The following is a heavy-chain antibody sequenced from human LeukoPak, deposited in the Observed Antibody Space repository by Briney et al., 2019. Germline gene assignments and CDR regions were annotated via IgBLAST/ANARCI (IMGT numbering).Heavy chain of an antibody. J-gene: IGHJ6*03. D-gene: IGHD1-1*01. CDR1: EFSVGSNY. V-gene: IGHV3-66*01. CDR3: ARDPYNGAYSEGYYYYYMDV. Sequence: GGSLRLSCAASEFSVGSNYMTWVRQAPGKGLEWVSLIYSGGSTYSADSVKGRFTISRDNAKNSLYLQMNSLRVEDTAIYYCARDPYNGAYSEGYYYYYMDVWGKGTTVTVSS. CDR2: IYSGGST.